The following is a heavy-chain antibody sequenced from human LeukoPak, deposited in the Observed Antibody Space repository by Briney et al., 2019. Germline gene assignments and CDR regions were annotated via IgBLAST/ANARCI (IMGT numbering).Heavy chain of an antibody. J-gene: IGHJ4*02. D-gene: IGHD5-18*01. V-gene: IGHV3-53*01. CDR1: GLTVHNNY. Sequence: PGGSLRLSCAASGLTVHNNYMNWVRQAPGKGLEWVSALYIGGNTYYADSVRGRFTISRDNSKNTLYLQMNSLRAEDTAIYYCMTAAGYNFGQYWGQGTLVTVSS. CDR3: MTAAGYNFGQY. CDR2: LYIGGNT.